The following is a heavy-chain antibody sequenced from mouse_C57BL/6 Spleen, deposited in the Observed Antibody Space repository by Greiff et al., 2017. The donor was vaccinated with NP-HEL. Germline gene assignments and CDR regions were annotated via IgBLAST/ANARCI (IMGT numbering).Heavy chain of an antibody. Sequence: QVHVKQSGAELVKPGASVKISCKASGYAFSSYWMNWVKQRPGKGLEWIGQIYPGDGDTNYNGKFKGKATLTADKSSSTAYMQLSSLTSEDSAVYFCARDPGRYFDVWGTGTTVTVSS. CDR1: GYAFSSYW. V-gene: IGHV1-80*01. J-gene: IGHJ1*03. CDR2: IYPGDGDT. CDR3: ARDPGRYFDV.